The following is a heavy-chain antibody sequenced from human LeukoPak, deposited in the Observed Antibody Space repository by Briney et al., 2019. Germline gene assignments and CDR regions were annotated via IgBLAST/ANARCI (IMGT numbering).Heavy chain of an antibody. CDR2: INTDGSIT. D-gene: IGHD1-7*01. CDR3: TRDQTEGTTSAPVY. CDR1: GFTFSSYW. J-gene: IGHJ4*02. Sequence: PGGSLRLSCAAYGFTFSSYWMHWVRQAPGKGLVWVSLINTDGSITTYADSVKGRFTISRDNAKNTLYLQMNSLRAEDTAVYYCTRDQTEGTTSAPVYWGQGTLVTVSS. V-gene: IGHV3-74*01.